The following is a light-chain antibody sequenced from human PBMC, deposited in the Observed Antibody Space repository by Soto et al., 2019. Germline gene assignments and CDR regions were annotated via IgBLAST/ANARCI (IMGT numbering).Light chain of an antibody. CDR2: DAS. V-gene: IGKV3-11*01. CDR1: QSVSSY. J-gene: IGKJ1*01. CDR3: QQRSNWWT. Sequence: EIVLTQSPGTLSLSPGESATLSCRVSQSVSSYLAWYQQKPGQAPRLLIYDASNRATGIPARFSGSGSGTDFTLTISSLEPEDFAVYYCQQRSNWWTFGQGTKVDIK.